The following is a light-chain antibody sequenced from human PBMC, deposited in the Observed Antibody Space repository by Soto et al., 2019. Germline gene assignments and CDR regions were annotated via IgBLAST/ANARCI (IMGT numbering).Light chain of an antibody. J-gene: IGLJ1*01. CDR2: EVS. CDR1: SRDVGSYNY. CDR3: SAYTSSVTLV. V-gene: IGLV2-14*01. Sequence: QSALTQPASVSGSPGQSITISCTGTSRDVGSYNYVSWYQQHPDKAPKLMIYEVSNRPSGISNRFSGSKSGNTPSLTISGLQDEDEADYYCSAYTSSVTLVFGTGTKVTVL.